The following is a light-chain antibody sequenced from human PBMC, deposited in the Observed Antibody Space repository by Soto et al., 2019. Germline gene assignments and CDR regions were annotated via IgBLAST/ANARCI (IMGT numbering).Light chain of an antibody. J-gene: IGKJ2*01. Sequence: EIVMTQSPATLSVSPGERATLSCRASQSISSDLAWYQQKPGQAPRLLIYGASTRAAGIPARFSGSGSGTEVTLTISSLQSEDFAVYYCQQYTYWPLYTVGQGTKLEIK. CDR1: QSISSD. CDR3: QQYTYWPLYT. CDR2: GAS. V-gene: IGKV3-15*01.